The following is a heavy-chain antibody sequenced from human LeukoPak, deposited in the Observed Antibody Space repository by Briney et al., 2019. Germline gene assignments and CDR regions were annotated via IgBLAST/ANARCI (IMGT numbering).Heavy chain of an antibody. Sequence: PGGSLRLSCAASGFTFSSYGMHWVRQAPGKGLGWVAFIRYDGSNKYYAASVKGRFTISRDNSKNTLCLQMNSLRAEDTAVYYCAKDLVATGPYYFYYWGQGTLVTVSS. D-gene: IGHD5-12*01. CDR1: GFTFSSYG. CDR2: IRYDGSNK. J-gene: IGHJ4*02. V-gene: IGHV3-30*02. CDR3: AKDLVATGPYYFYY.